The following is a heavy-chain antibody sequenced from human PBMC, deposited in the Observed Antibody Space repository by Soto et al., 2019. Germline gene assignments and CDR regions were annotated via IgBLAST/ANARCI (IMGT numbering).Heavy chain of an antibody. CDR2: INHSGST. CDR1: SGSFSGYF. J-gene: IGHJ5*02. Sequence: ASETLFLTCAVYSGSFSGYFWSWIRQPPGKGLEWIGEINHSGSTNYNPSLKSRVTISVDTSKNQFSLKLSSVTAADTAVYYCARGRQLAGGWFDPWGQGTLVTVSS. D-gene: IGHD6-6*01. V-gene: IGHV4-34*01. CDR3: ARGRQLAGGWFDP.